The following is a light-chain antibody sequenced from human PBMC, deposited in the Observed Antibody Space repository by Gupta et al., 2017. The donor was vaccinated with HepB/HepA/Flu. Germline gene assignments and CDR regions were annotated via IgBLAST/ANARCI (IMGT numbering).Light chain of an antibody. CDR2: EVS. Sequence: QSALSQPPSVSGSHRQSVTISCTGTSSDVGSYNRVSWYQQPPGTAPKLMTYEVSNRPSGVPGRFSSSKSGNTASLTISGLQAEDEADYYCSSYTSSRGWVLGGGTKLTVL. J-gene: IGLJ3*02. CDR1: SSDVGSYNR. CDR3: SSYTSSRGWV. V-gene: IGLV2-18*02.